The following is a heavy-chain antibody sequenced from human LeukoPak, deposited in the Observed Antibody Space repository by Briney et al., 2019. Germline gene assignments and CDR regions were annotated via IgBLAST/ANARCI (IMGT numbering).Heavy chain of an antibody. CDR3: ARAGRYSSGWYNAFDI. D-gene: IGHD6-19*01. V-gene: IGHV5-51*01. CDR2: IYPGDSDT. CDR1: GYSFSNYW. J-gene: IGHJ3*02. Sequence: GESLKISCKGSGYSFSNYWIGWVRQMPGKGLEWMGIIYPGDSDTRYSPSFQGQVTISADKSISTAYLQWSSLKASDTAMYYCARAGRYSSGWYNAFDIWGQGTMVTVSS.